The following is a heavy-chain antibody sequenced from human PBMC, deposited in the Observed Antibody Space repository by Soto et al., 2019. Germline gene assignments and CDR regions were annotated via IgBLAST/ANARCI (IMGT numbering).Heavy chain of an antibody. J-gene: IGHJ4*02. CDR3: TSDRYPRFYHGSGSYPYY. Sequence: GGSLRLSCAASGFTFSSYAMHWVRQAPGKGLEWVAVISYDGSNKYYADSVKGRFTISRDNSKTSLFLQMNSLRVEDTAVYFCTSDRYPRFYHGSGSYPYYWGQGTPVTVSS. CDR1: GFTFSSYA. CDR2: ISYDGSNK. V-gene: IGHV3-30-3*01. D-gene: IGHD3-10*01.